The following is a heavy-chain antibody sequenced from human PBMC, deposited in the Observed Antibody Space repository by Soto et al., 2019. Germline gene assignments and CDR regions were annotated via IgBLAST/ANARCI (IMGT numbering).Heavy chain of an antibody. CDR1: GDSVSSNTAS. Sequence: SQTLSLTCAISGDSVSSNTASWNWIRQSPSRGLEWLGRTYFRSKWYNDCAVSVKSRIIINPDTSNNQFSLQLNSVTPEDTAVYLCAKGDNLGPKTGYAFDPWGQGIMVTVS. J-gene: IGHJ5*02. D-gene: IGHD5-12*01. V-gene: IGHV6-1*01. CDR3: AKGDNLGPKTGYAFDP. CDR2: TYFRSKWYN.